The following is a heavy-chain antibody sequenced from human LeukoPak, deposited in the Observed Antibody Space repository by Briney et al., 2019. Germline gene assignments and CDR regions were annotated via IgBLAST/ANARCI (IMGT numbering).Heavy chain of an antibody. J-gene: IGHJ6*02. CDR1: GFTFSSYG. Sequence: GRSLRLSCAASGFTFSSYGMHWVRQAPGKGLEWVAVISYDGSKKYYADSVKGRFAISRDNSKNTLYLQVNSLRAEDTAVYYCSKDRAAATYYYGMDVWGQGTTVTVSS. D-gene: IGHD6-13*01. CDR3: SKDRAAATYYYGMDV. V-gene: IGHV3-30*18. CDR2: ISYDGSKK.